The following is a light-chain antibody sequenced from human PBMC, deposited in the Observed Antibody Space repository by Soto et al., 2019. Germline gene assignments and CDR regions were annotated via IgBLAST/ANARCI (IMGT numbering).Light chain of an antibody. CDR3: QHSHSYPLT. CDR1: QKIYTW. Sequence: DIQMTQSPSTLSASVGDRVTITCRASQKIYTWLAWYQQKPGKAPKLLIYKASTLESVVPSRFSRSGSGKEFTLTISSLHPDDFATYYCQHSHSYPLTFGGGNKVEIK. CDR2: KAS. V-gene: IGKV1-5*03. J-gene: IGKJ4*02.